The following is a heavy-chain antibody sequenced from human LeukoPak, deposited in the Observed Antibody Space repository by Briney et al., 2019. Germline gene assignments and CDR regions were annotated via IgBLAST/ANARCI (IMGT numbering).Heavy chain of an antibody. CDR2: IRSTAHNYAT. J-gene: IGHJ4*02. CDR1: EFTLSGSD. D-gene: IGHD4-23*01. CDR3: FVDGGY. V-gene: IGHV3-73*01. Sequence: GGSLRLSCAASEFTLSGSDVHWVRQTSGKGLEWVGHIRSTAHNYATAYAASVKGKFIISRDDSKNTAYLQMNSLKAEDTAVYYCFVDGGYWGQGTLVTASS.